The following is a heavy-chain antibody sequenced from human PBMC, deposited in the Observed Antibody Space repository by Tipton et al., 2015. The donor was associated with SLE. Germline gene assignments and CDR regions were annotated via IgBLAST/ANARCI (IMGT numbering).Heavy chain of an antibody. CDR3: ARDTSLIVTTISHFDY. CDR2: IKQDGSEK. J-gene: IGHJ4*02. CDR1: GFTFSSYW. Sequence: SLRLSCAASGFTFSSYWMSWVRQAPGKGLEWVANIKQDGSEKYYVDSVKGRLTISRDNAKNSLYLQMNSLRAEDTAVYYCARDTSLIVTTISHFDYWGQGTLVTVSS. D-gene: IGHD5-12*01. V-gene: IGHV3-7*01.